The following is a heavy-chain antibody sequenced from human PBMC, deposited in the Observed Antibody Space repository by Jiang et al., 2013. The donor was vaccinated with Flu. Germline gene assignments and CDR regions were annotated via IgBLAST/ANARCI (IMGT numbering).Heavy chain of an antibody. J-gene: IGHJ4*02. V-gene: IGHV3-33*01. CDR1: GFTFGGSG. CDR3: ARDACGGDCHFDY. Sequence: RLSCAASGFTFGGSGMHWVRQAPGKGPEWVAVIWYDGSETHYADSVKGRFTISRDNSRNTLYLQMNSLRAEDTAVYYCARDACGGDCHFDYWGQGTLVTVSS. D-gene: IGHD2-21*02. CDR2: IWYDGSET.